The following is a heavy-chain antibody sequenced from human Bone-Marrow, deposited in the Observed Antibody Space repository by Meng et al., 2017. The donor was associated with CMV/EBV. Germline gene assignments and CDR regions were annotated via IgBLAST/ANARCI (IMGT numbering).Heavy chain of an antibody. V-gene: IGHV3-74*01. Sequence: GESLKISCAASGFTLSNYWMHWVRQAPGKGLVWVSRTNSDGSSTSYAASVKGRFTISRDNAKNTLYLQMNSLRAEDTAVYYCARDLTNGMDVWGQGTTVTVSS. CDR1: GFTLSNYW. CDR3: ARDLTNGMDV. CDR2: TNSDGSST. D-gene: IGHD3-9*01. J-gene: IGHJ6*02.